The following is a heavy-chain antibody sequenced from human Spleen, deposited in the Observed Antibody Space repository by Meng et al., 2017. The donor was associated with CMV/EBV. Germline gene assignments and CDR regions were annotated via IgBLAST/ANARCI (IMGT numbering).Heavy chain of an antibody. Sequence: GFAFSNYWIHWVRQAPGKGLVWIARVNTDGSIIKYADFVSGRSTVSRNNSNNTLYLHMSSLRDDDTGVYHCVRAPHNYHDNSCYPDYWGQGTLVTVSS. CDR1: GFAFSNYW. J-gene: IGHJ4*02. D-gene: IGHD3-22*01. V-gene: IGHV3-74*03. CDR3: VRAPHNYHDNSCYPDY. CDR2: VNTDGSII.